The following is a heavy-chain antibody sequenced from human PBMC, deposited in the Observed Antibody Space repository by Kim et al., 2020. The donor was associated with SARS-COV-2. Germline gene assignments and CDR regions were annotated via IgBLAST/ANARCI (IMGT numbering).Heavy chain of an antibody. CDR3: AKDIGGYEIPGGPIDY. CDR1: GFTFDDYA. J-gene: IGHJ4*02. CDR2: ISWNSGSI. V-gene: IGHV3-9*01. Sequence: GGSLRLSCAASGFTFDDYAMHWVRQAPGKGLEWVSGISWNSGSIGYADSVKGRFTISRDNAKNSLYLQMNSLRAEDTALYYCAKDIGGYEIPGGPIDYWGQGTLVTVSS. D-gene: IGHD5-12*01.